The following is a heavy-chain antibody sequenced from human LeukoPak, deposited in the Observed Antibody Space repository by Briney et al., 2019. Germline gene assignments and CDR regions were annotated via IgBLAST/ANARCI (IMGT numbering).Heavy chain of an antibody. Sequence: SETLSLTCAVYGGSFSGYYWSWIRQPPGKGLEWIGYIYHSGSTYYNPSLKSRVTISVDRSKNQFSLKLSSVTAADTAVYYCARGQSLRITMVRGVINDYWGQGTLVTVSS. CDR2: IYHSGST. V-gene: IGHV4-34*01. J-gene: IGHJ4*02. CDR1: GGSFSGYY. CDR3: ARGQSLRITMVRGVINDY. D-gene: IGHD3-10*01.